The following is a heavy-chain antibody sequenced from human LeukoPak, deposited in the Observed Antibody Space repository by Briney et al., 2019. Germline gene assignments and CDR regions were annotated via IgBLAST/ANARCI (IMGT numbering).Heavy chain of an antibody. CDR3: AADCGDT. CDR2: MNPDGRHT. V-gene: IGHV3-7*01. J-gene: IGHJ5*02. CDR1: GFTFSVHW. Sequence: GGSLRLSCTASGFTFSVHWMSGVRQAPGKGLECVATMNPDGRHTYYVGSVKGRFTISTDNAKTSLFLQMDSLRVEDTAVYYCAADCGDTWGQGNLVTVSS.